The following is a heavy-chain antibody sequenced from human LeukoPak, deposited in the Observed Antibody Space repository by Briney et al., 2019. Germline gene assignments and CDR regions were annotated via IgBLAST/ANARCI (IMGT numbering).Heavy chain of an antibody. D-gene: IGHD2-15*01. CDR1: GGSFSGYY. J-gene: IGHJ5*02. V-gene: IGHV4-34*01. CDR3: ARGPYCSGGSCYSNWFDP. CDR2: INHSGST. Sequence: PSETLSLTCAVYGGSFSGYYWSWIRQPPGKGLEWIGEINHSGSTNYNPSLKSRVTISVDTSKNQFSLKLGSVTAADTAVYYCARGPYCSGGSCYSNWFDPWGQGTLVTVSS.